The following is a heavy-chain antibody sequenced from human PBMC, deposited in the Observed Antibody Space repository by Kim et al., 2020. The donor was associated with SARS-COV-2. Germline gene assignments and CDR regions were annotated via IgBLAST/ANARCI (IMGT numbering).Heavy chain of an antibody. CDR1: GGSISSGGYY. CDR3: ARVRSPPPTGGGGGGYWYFDL. J-gene: IGHJ2*01. CDR2: IYYSGST. V-gene: IGHV4-31*03. Sequence: SETLSLTCTVSGGSISSGGYYWSWIRQHPGKGLEWIGYIYYSGSTYYNPSLKSRVTISVDTSKNQFSLKLSSVTAADTAVYYCARVRSPPPTGGGGGGYWYFDLWGRGTLVTVSS. D-gene: IGHD3-3*01.